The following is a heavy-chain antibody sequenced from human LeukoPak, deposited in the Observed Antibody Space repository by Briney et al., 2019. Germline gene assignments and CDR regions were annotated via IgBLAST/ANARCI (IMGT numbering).Heavy chain of an antibody. CDR1: GGSISSYY. D-gene: IGHD5-18*01. J-gene: IGHJ6*03. CDR3: AREGRYRYGYNEYHLYMDI. Sequence: SETLSLTCTVSGGSISSYYWSWIRQPPGKGLEWIGYIYYSGSTNYNPSLKSRVTISVDTSKNQFSLKLSSVTAAETAVYYCAREGRYRYGYNEYHLYMDIWGKGTAVTVSS. CDR2: IYYSGST. V-gene: IGHV4-59*12.